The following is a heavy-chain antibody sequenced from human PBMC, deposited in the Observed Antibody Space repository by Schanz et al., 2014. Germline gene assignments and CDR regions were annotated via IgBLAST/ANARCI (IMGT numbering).Heavy chain of an antibody. CDR2: IIPILGIA. CDR1: GGTFSTYT. V-gene: IGHV1-69*02. J-gene: IGHJ5*02. CDR3: VRAVGPAALHGYWFDP. Sequence: QVQLVQSGAEVKKPGSSVKVSCKASGGTFSTYTISWVRQAPGQGLEWMGRIIPILGIANYAQRFQGRVTITADKSSDTAYMELSSLRSEDTAVYYCVRAVGPAALHGYWFDPWGQGTLVTVAS. D-gene: IGHD2-2*01.